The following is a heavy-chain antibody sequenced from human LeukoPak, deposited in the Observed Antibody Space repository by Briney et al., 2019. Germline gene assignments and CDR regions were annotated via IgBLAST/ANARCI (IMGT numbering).Heavy chain of an antibody. J-gene: IGHJ4*02. CDR3: ARERSGSSAFDY. CDR2: ISSSSSTI. CDR1: GFTFSSYS. Sequence: GGSLRLSCAASGFTFSSYSMNWVRQAPGKGLEWISYISSSSSTIYYADSVKGRFTISRDSAKNSLYLQMNSLRGEDTAVYYCARERSGSSAFDYWGQGTLVTVSS. V-gene: IGHV3-48*01. D-gene: IGHD1-26*01.